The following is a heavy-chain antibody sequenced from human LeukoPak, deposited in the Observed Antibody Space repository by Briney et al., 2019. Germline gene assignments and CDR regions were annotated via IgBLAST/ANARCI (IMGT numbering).Heavy chain of an antibody. CDR3: AKCSGGGDCYSPLDY. J-gene: IGHJ4*02. V-gene: IGHV3-11*01. D-gene: IGHD2-21*02. CDR2: ISSSGSTR. Sequence: GGSLRLSCAASGLTFSDYYMSWIRQAPGKGLEWVSYISSSGSTRYYADFVKGRFTISRDNAKNSMYLQMNSLRAEDTAVYYCAKCSGGGDCYSPLDYWGQGTLVTVSS. CDR1: GLTFSDYY.